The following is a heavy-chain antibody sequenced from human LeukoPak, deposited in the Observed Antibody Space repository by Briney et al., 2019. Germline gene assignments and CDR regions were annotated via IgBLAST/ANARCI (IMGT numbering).Heavy chain of an antibody. D-gene: IGHD2-15*01. CDR1: GFTISRYW. J-gene: IGHJ4*02. Sequence: GGSLRLSCVASGFTISRYWMNWVRQAPGKGLVWVSRISGDGRTISYADSVKGRFTISRDNSKNTLYLQMNSLRAEDTAVYYCARTSGWWYFDYWGQGTLVTVSS. CDR3: ARTSGWWYFDY. CDR2: ISGDGRTI. V-gene: IGHV3-74*01.